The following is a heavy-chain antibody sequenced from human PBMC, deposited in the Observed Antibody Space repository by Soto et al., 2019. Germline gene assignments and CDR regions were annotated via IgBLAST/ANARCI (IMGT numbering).Heavy chain of an antibody. V-gene: IGHV1-69*01. D-gene: IGHD2-21*02. CDR1: GGTFSSYA. Sequence: QVQLVQSGAEVKKPGSSVKVSCKASGGTFSSYAISWVRQAPGQGLEWMGGIIPIFGTANYAQKFQGRVTITADESTITAYMELSSLRSEDTAVYYCARSACGGDCYSSSYYDGMDVWGQGTTVTVSS. J-gene: IGHJ6*02. CDR3: ARSACGGDCYSSSYYDGMDV. CDR2: IIPIFGTA.